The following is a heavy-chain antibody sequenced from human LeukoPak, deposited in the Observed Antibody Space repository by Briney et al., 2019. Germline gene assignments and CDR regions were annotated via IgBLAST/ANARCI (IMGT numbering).Heavy chain of an antibody. D-gene: IGHD1-1*01. CDR2: IYYSGFT. J-gene: IGHJ4*02. Sequence: ESLRLSCAASGFTFSNNAMSWVRQAPGKGLEWIGYIYYSGFTNCNPSFRSRVIISLDMSKTQFSLKVNSVTAADTAVYYCARVNTTGRNLFMRYWGQGTLVTVSS. V-gene: IGHV4-59*08. CDR1: GFTFSNNA. CDR3: ARVNTTGRNLFMRY.